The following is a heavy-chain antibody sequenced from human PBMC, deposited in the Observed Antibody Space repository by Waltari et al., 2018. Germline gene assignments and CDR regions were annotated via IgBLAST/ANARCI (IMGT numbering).Heavy chain of an antibody. V-gene: IGHV1-18*01. CDR3: VRDRDPANPTPTNNFFDP. CDR2: ISPYNYEP. J-gene: IGHJ5*02. Sequence: AQLEQSGAELKMPGASVKVSCKSSGYTFSNYGLTWVRQSPGQGLEWMGWISPYNYEPQYTQKLQGRLTMTTDTLLNTAYMELRSLTSDDTAVYYCVRDRDPANPTPTNNFFDPWGQGTLVTVSA. D-gene: IGHD2-15*01. CDR1: GYTFSNYG.